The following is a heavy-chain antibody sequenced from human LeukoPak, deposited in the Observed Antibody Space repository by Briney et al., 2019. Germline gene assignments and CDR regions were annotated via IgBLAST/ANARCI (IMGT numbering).Heavy chain of an antibody. V-gene: IGHV1-46*01. CDR1: GYTFSSYY. J-gene: IGHJ4*02. Sequence: GASVKVSCKASGYTFSSYYMHWVRQAPGQGLEWMGIINPSGGGTTYAQKFRGRVTMTRDTSTGTVFMELSSLRSDDTAVYFCARNYYDTAGHFGYWGQGTLVTVPS. CDR2: INPSGGGT. CDR3: ARNYYDTAGHFGY. D-gene: IGHD3-22*01.